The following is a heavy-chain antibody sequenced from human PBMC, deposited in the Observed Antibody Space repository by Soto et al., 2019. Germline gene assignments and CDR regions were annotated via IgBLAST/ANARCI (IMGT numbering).Heavy chain of an antibody. CDR2: INHSGST. V-gene: IGHV4-34*01. D-gene: IGHD7-27*01. Sequence: SETLSLTCAVYGGSFSGYYWSWIRQPPGKGLEWIGEINHSGSTNYNPSLKSRVTISVDTAKTQFSLKLSSGTAADTAVYYCASYSGERDNYFDYWGQGTLVTVSS. CDR1: GGSFSGYY. J-gene: IGHJ4*02. CDR3: ASYSGERDNYFDY.